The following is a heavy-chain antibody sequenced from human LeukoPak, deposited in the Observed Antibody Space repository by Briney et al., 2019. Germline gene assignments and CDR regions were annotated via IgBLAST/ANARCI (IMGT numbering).Heavy chain of an antibody. CDR1: GGSISSYY. V-gene: IGHV4-59*01. Sequence: SETLSLTCTVSGGSISSYYWSWIRQPPGKGREWIGYLYYSGSTNYNPSLKSRVTISVDTSKNQFSLKLSSVTAADTAVYYCARDRGYDYVWGSYRYDYWGQGTLVTVSS. CDR2: LYYSGST. J-gene: IGHJ4*02. D-gene: IGHD3-16*02. CDR3: ARDRGYDYVWGSYRYDY.